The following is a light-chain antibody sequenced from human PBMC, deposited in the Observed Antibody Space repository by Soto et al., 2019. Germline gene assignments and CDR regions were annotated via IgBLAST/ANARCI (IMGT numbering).Light chain of an antibody. CDR3: SSYAGSNNLV. V-gene: IGLV2-8*01. CDR2: EVN. Sequence: QSALTQPASVSGSPGQSITISCTGTSSDVGGYNYVSWYQQHPGKAPKLMIYEVNQRPSGVPDRFSGSKSGNTASLTVSGLQAEDEAVYHCSSYAGSNNLVFGGGTKLTVL. CDR1: SSDVGGYNY. J-gene: IGLJ3*02.